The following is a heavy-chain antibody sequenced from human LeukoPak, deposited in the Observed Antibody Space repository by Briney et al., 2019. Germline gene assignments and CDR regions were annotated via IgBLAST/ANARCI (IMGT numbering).Heavy chain of an antibody. J-gene: IGHJ4*02. CDR1: GFTFSSYS. CDR2: ISGSSSYI. V-gene: IGHV3-21*01. CDR3: ARAAIASRLYYFFDF. Sequence: PGGSLRLSCAASGFTFSSYSMIWVRQAPGKGLEWVSSISGSSSYIYYADSVKGRFTISRDNARNSLYLQMNSLRAEDTAVYYCARAAIASRLYYFFDFWGQGTLVTVSS. D-gene: IGHD6-6*01.